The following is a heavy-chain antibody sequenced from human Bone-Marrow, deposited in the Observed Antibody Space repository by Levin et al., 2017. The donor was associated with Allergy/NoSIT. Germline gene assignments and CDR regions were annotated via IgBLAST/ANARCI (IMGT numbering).Heavy chain of an antibody. V-gene: IGHV3-33*01. CDR2: IWYDGSNK. Sequence: GESLKISCAASGFTFSDFGIHWVRQAPGKGLEWVAVIWYDGSNKYYTDSVKGRFTISRDNSKDTLYLQMDSLRAEDTAVYYCARDRYSAVAGIDWTHPLDYWGQGTLVTVSS. CDR1: GFTFSDFG. CDR3: ARDRYSAVAGIDWTHPLDY. D-gene: IGHD6-19*01. J-gene: IGHJ4*02.